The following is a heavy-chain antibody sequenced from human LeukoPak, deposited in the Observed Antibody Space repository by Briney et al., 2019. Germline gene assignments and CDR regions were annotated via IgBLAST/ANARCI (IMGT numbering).Heavy chain of an antibody. Sequence: PGGSLRLSCAASGFTFGSYAMHWVRQAPGKGLEWVAVISYDGSNKYYADSVKGRFTISRDNSKNTLYLQMNSLRAEDTAVYYCAREGYYGSGSYLPYYYYGMDVWGQGTTVTVSS. J-gene: IGHJ6*02. CDR3: AREGYYGSGSYLPYYYYGMDV. D-gene: IGHD3-10*01. CDR2: ISYDGSNK. V-gene: IGHV3-30*04. CDR1: GFTFGSYA.